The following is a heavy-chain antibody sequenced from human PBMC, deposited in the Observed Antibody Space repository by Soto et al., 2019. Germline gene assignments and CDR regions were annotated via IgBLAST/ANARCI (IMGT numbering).Heavy chain of an antibody. D-gene: IGHD6-6*01. Sequence: QVQLQQWGAGLLKPSETLSLTCAVYGGSFSGYYWSWIRQPPGKGLEWIGEINHSGSTNYNPSLKNRVTISVDTSKNQFSLKLSSVTAADTAVYYCASEHSSSDDAFDIWGQGTMVTVSS. V-gene: IGHV4-34*01. CDR2: INHSGST. CDR1: GGSFSGYY. CDR3: ASEHSSSDDAFDI. J-gene: IGHJ3*02.